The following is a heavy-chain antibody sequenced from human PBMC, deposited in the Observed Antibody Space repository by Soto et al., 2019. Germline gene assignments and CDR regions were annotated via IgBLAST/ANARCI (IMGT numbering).Heavy chain of an antibody. J-gene: IGHJ6*02. CDR3: AREAV. CDR2: IKQDGSEQ. CDR1: GFTFSGYG. V-gene: IGHV3-7*05. Sequence: EVQLVESGGGLVQPGGSLRLSCAASGFTFSGYGMSWVRQAPGKGLEWVANIKQDGSEQFYVDSVKGRFTISRDNAKNPLYRQTNSLRAEDTAVYYCAREAVWGQGTTVTVSS.